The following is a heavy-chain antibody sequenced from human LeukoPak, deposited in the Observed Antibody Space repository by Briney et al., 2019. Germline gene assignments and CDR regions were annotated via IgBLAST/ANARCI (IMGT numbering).Heavy chain of an antibody. CDR3: ARKSIVTTEYPFDI. J-gene: IGHJ3*02. CDR1: GFIVSGNY. Sequence: GSLRLSCVASGFIVSGNYMSWVRQAPGKGLEWVSVIYSGGSTYYADSVKGRFTISRDNSKNTLYLQMNSLRAEDTAVYYCARKSIVTTEYPFDIWGQGTMVTVSS. V-gene: IGHV3-53*01. D-gene: IGHD1-26*01. CDR2: IYSGGST.